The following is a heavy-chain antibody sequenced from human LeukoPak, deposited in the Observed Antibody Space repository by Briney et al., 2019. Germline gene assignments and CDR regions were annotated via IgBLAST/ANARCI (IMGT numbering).Heavy chain of an antibody. CDR3: ARGPQLTDY. CDR1: GLTFYTYG. CDR2: IGPDGGTP. J-gene: IGHJ4*02. Sequence: GGSLRLSCAASGLTFYTYGTHWVRQAPGKGLEYVSGIGPDGGTPYYANSVKVRFTISRDHSNHMLYLQMASLTADDLAVYYCARGPQLTDYWGQGTLVTVSS. D-gene: IGHD6-13*01. V-gene: IGHV3-64*01.